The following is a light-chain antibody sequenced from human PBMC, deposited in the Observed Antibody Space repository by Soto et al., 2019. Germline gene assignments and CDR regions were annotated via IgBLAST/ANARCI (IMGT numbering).Light chain of an antibody. V-gene: IGKV3-15*01. Sequence: EIVMTQSPASLSVSPGDGATLSCRASQTVASNLAWYQQKPGQGPRLLIHGASTRAAGAPARFSGSGSGTDFTLTISGLQSEDFAVYYCQQYHNWPPQYTFGQGTKLQIK. CDR1: QTVASN. CDR3: QQYHNWPPQYT. CDR2: GAS. J-gene: IGKJ2*01.